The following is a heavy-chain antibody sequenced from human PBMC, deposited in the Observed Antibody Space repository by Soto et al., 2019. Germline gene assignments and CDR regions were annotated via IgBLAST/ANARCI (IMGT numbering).Heavy chain of an antibody. CDR3: ARYFHTYSGPPI. Sequence: SETLSLTCVVSGYVITSGYYWGRIRQPPGKGLEWIGTVDHSGSTYYDPSLQGRVTISIDTSKNQFSLKLTSVTAADTALYYCARYFHTYSGPPIWGQGTLVTVSS. J-gene: IGHJ4*02. CDR2: VDHSGST. D-gene: IGHD5-12*01. CDR1: GYVITSGYY. V-gene: IGHV4-38-2*01.